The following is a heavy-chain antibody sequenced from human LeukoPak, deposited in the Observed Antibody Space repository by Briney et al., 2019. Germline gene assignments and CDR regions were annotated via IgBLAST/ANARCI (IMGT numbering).Heavy chain of an antibody. Sequence: GGSLRLSCAASGFTFSSYAMHWVRQAPGKGLEWVAVISYDGSNKYYADSVKGRFTISRDNSKNTLYLQMNSLRAEDTAVYYCAKGGSIRYFDWTFDYWGQGTLVTVSS. CDR1: GFTFSSYA. J-gene: IGHJ4*02. CDR3: AKGGSIRYFDWTFDY. V-gene: IGHV3-30*04. CDR2: ISYDGSNK. D-gene: IGHD3-9*01.